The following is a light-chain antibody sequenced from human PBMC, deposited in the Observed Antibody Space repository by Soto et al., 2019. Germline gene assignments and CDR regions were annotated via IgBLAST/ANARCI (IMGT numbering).Light chain of an antibody. CDR2: FNS. J-gene: IGLJ1*01. V-gene: IGLV1-44*01. Sequence: QSVLTQPPSASGTPGQRVPISCSGSTSNIGSNPVHWYQQFPGTAPKLLIYFNSQRASGVPDRFSASKSATSASLDISGLQSGDEADYYCAAWDDTLNGYVFGPGTKVTVL. CDR1: TSNIGSNP. CDR3: AAWDDTLNGYV.